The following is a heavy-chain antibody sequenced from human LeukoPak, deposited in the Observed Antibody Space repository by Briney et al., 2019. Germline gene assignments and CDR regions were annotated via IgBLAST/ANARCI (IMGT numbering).Heavy chain of an antibody. CDR2: IYTSGST. CDR1: GGSISSGSYY. D-gene: IGHD3-16*02. J-gene: IGHJ6*03. Sequence: SQTLSLTCTVSGGSISSGSYYWSWIRQPAGKGLEWIGRIYTSGSTNYNPSLKSRVTTSVDTSKNQFSLKLSSVTAADTAVYYCARGNYVWGSYRHPYYYYYMDVWGKGTTVTVSS. V-gene: IGHV4-61*02. CDR3: ARGNYVWGSYRHPYYYYYMDV.